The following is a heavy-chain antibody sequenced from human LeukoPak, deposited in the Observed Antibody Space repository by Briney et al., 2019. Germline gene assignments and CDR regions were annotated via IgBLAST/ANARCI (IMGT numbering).Heavy chain of an antibody. CDR1: GFTFSDYY. CDR2: ISSSGSTI. D-gene: IGHD3-22*01. J-gene: IGHJ4*02. V-gene: IGHV3-11*01. Sequence: GGSLRLSCAASGFTFSDYYMSWTRQAPGKGLEWVSYISSSGSTIYYADSVKGRFTISRDNAKNSLYLQMNSLRAEDTAVYYCARVLTYYYDSSGYYVWGQGTLVTVSS. CDR3: ARVLTYYYDSSGYYV.